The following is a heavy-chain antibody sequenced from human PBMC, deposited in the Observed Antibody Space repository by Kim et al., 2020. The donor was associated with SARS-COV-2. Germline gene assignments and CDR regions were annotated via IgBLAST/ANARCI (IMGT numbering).Heavy chain of an antibody. CDR3: APFSGSGSYSNWFDP. D-gene: IGHD3-10*01. V-gene: IGHV4-39*01. J-gene: IGHJ5*02. CDR1: GGSISSSSYY. Sequence: SETLSLTCTVSGGSISSSSYYWGWIRQPPGKGLEWIGSIYYSGSTYYNPSLKSRVTISVDTSKNQFSLKLSSVTAADTAVYYCAPFSGSGSYSNWFDPWGQGTLVTVSS. CDR2: IYYSGST.